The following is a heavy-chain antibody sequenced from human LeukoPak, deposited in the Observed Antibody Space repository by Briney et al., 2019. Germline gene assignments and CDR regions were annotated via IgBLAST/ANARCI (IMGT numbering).Heavy chain of an antibody. Sequence: GGSLRLSCAASGFTFSSYWMHWVRQAPGKGRVWVSRINSDGSSTSYADSVKGRFTISRDNAKNTLYLQMNSLRAEDTSVYYCARGASGYSYGWGQGTLVTVSS. V-gene: IGHV3-74*01. J-gene: IGHJ4*02. CDR1: GFTFSSYW. CDR3: ARGASGYSYG. D-gene: IGHD5-18*01. CDR2: INSDGSST.